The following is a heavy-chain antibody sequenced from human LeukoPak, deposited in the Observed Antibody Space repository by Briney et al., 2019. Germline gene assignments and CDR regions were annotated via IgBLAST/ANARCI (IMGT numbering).Heavy chain of an antibody. CDR3: ARIYCSSTSCHGEGFDP. CDR2: IYYSGST. D-gene: IGHD2-2*01. CDR1: GGSISSSSYY. J-gene: IGHJ5*02. V-gene: IGHV4-39*01. Sequence: SETLSLTCTVSGGSISSSSYYWGWIRQPPGKGLEWIASIYYSGSTYYNPSLKSRVTISVDTSKNQFSLKLSSVTAADTAVYYCARIYCSSTSCHGEGFDPWGQGTLVTVSS.